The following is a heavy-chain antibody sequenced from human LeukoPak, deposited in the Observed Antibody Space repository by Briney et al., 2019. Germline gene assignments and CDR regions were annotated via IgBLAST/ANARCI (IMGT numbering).Heavy chain of an antibody. Sequence: GRSLRLSCAASGFTFSSYAMHWVRQAPGKGLEWVAVISYDGSNKYYADSVKGRFTISRDNSKNTLYLQMNSLRAEDMAVYYCARKEARWLQLAFDYWGQGTLVTVSS. D-gene: IGHD5-24*01. V-gene: IGHV3-30*01. CDR2: ISYDGSNK. CDR1: GFTFSSYA. CDR3: ARKEARWLQLAFDY. J-gene: IGHJ4*02.